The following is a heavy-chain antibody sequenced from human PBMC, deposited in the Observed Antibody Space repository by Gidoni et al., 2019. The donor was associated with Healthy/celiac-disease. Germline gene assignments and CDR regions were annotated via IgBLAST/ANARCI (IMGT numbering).Heavy chain of an antibody. CDR1: GGSSSSGGSS. J-gene: IGHJ4*02. CDR2: IYYSGST. D-gene: IGHD4-17*01. CDR3: ARVAGNGFDD. V-gene: IGHV4-31*03. Sequence: QVQLQESGPGLVKPSQILSLTCPVSGGSSSSGGSSWSWLRQHPGQGLEWIGYIYYSGSTYYNPSLKSGVTISGDTSKNQFSLELSTVTAADTAVDYCARVAGNGFDDWGQGTLVTVSS.